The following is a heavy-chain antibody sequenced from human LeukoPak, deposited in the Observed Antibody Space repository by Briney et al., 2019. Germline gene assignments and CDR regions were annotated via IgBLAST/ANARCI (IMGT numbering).Heavy chain of an antibody. CDR1: GGTFSSYA. D-gene: IGHD3-3*01. CDR3: ARVSIFGVVAHHYYYGMDV. J-gene: IGHJ6*02. Sequence: GGSVRVSCTASGGTFSSYAISWVRQAPGQGLEWMGRIIPILGIANYAQKFQGRVTITADKSTSTAYMELSSLRSEDTAVYYCARVSIFGVVAHHYYYGMDVWGQGTTVSVSS. V-gene: IGHV1-69*04. CDR2: IIPILGIA.